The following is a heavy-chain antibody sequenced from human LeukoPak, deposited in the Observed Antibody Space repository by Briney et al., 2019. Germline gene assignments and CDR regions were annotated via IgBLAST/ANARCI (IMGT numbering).Heavy chain of an antibody. D-gene: IGHD2-8*01. Sequence: SGGSLRLSCAASGFTFSSYAMHWVRQAPGKGLEWVANIKYDGSEKHYVDSVKGRFTISRDNAKNSLYLQMNSPRAEDTAVYYCAREEWWFDSWGQGTLVTVSS. CDR2: IKYDGSEK. J-gene: IGHJ5*01. V-gene: IGHV3-7*01. CDR1: GFTFSSYA. CDR3: AREEWWFDS.